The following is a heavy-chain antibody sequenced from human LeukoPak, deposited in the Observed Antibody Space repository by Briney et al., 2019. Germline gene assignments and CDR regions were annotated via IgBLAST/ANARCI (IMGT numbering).Heavy chain of an antibody. V-gene: IGHV4-59*01. D-gene: IGHD5-12*01. Sequence: SETLSLTCTVSGVSISSYYWSWIRQPPGKGLEWTGYIYYSGSTNYNPSLKSRVTISVDTSKNQFSLKLSSVTAADTAVYYCARAMLRGDLDYWGQGTLVTVSS. CDR1: GVSISSYY. CDR2: IYYSGST. CDR3: ARAMLRGDLDY. J-gene: IGHJ4*02.